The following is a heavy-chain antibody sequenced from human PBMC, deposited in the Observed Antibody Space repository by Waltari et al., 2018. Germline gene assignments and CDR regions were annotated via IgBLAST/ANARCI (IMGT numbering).Heavy chain of an antibody. Sequence: QVQLQESGPGLVKPSQTLSLTCTVSGGSISSGSYYWSWIRQPAGKGLEWIGRIYTSGSTNYNPTLKSRVTISVDTSKNQFSLKLSSVTAADTAVYYRARDPATKKREWELPDAFDIWGQGTMVTVSS. CDR3: ARDPATKKREWELPDAFDI. J-gene: IGHJ3*02. CDR1: GGSISSGSYY. CDR2: IYTSGST. V-gene: IGHV4-61*02. D-gene: IGHD1-26*01.